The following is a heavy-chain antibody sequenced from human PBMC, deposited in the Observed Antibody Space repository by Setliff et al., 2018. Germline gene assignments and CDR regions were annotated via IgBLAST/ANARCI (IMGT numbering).Heavy chain of an antibody. J-gene: IGHJ4*02. CDR2: IYYSGNT. CDR3: ARGYYNFLTGHSPPYYFDY. CDR1: GGSIRNYY. Sequence: SETLSLTCTVSGGSIRNYYWSWIRQPPGKGLEWIGYIYYSGNTNYNPSLKSRVTISVDTSKNQFSLKLSSVTAADTAVYFCARGYYNFLTGHSPPYYFDYWGQGTLVTVSS. V-gene: IGHV4-59*01. D-gene: IGHD3-9*01.